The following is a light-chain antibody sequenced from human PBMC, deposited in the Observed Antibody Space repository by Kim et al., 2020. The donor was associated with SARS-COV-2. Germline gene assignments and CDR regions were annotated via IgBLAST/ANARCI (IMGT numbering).Light chain of an antibody. V-gene: IGLV3-1*01. CDR2: QDS. CDR3: QAWDSSTPV. CDR1: KLGDKY. Sequence: VSQGQTASITCSGEKLGDKYACWYQQKPGQSHVLVIYQDSKRPSGIPERFSGSNSGNTATLTISGTQAMDEADYYCQAWDSSTPVFGGGTQLTVL. J-gene: IGLJ3*02.